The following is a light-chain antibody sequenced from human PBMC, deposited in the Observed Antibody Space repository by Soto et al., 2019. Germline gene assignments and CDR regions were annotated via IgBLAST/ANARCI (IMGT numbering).Light chain of an antibody. Sequence: QSVLTQPTSVSGAPGQTVTISCTGSSSNIGANYDVNWYQQLPGTAPKVLIYGNTDRPSGVPDRFSASKSGTSASLAITGLQAEDEADYYCAAWDDSLSGFYVFGTGTKVTVL. CDR2: GNT. CDR3: AAWDDSLSGFYV. J-gene: IGLJ1*01. CDR1: SSNIGANYD. V-gene: IGLV1-40*01.